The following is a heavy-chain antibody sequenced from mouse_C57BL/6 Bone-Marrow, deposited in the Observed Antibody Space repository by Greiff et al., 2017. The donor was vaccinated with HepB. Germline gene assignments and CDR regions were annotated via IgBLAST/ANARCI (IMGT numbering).Heavy chain of an antibody. CDR1: GYTFTSYT. CDR3: ASYYLGD. CDR2: INPSSGYT. V-gene: IGHV1-4*01. J-gene: IGHJ2*01. Sequence: QVQLQQSGAELARPGASVKMSCKASGYTFTSYTMHWVKQRPGQGLEWIGYINPSSGYTKYNQKFKDKATLTADKSTSTAYMQLSSLTSGDSAVYYCASYYLGDWGQGTTLTVSS.